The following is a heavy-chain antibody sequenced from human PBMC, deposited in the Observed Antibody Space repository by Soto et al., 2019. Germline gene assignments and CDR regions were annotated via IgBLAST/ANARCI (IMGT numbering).Heavy chain of an antibody. Sequence: GGSLRLSCAASGFTVSSNHMSWVRQAPGKGLEWVSVIYSGGSTSYADSVKSRFIISRDNSKNTLYLQMNNMRVEDTAVYYCASPLSFPTSTFYWGQGSLVTVSS. J-gene: IGHJ4*02. CDR2: IYSGGST. D-gene: IGHD2-2*01. V-gene: IGHV3-66*01. CDR3: ASPLSFPTSTFY. CDR1: GFTVSSNH.